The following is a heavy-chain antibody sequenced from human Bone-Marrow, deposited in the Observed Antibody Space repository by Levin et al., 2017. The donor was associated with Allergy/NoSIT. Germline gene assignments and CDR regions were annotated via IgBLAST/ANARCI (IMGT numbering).Heavy chain of an antibody. CDR1: GFPFSTYA. J-gene: IGHJ4*02. CDR3: ARGGSPIDS. D-gene: IGHD3-10*01. Sequence: GESLKISCAASGFPFSTYAMHWVRQAPGKGLEWVAVISHDGSDHHYADSVEGRFTISRDKSKNTVSLQMNSLTSEDTAVYFCARGGSPIDSWGQGTLVTVSS. CDR2: ISHDGSDH. V-gene: IGHV3-30*03.